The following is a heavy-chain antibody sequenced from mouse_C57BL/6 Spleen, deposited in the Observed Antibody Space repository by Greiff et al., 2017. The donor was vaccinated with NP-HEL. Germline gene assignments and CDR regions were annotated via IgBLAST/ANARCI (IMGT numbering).Heavy chain of an antibody. CDR2: ISDGGSYT. CDR3: ARYRAMDY. D-gene: IGHD5-1*01. J-gene: IGHJ4*01. Sequence: EVKLQDSGGGLVKPGGSLKLSCAASGFTFSSYAMSWVRQTPEKRLEWVATISDGGSYTYYPDNVKGRFTISRDNAKNNLYLQMSHLKSEDTAMYYCARYRAMDYWGQGTSVTVSS. V-gene: IGHV5-4*03. CDR1: GFTFSSYA.